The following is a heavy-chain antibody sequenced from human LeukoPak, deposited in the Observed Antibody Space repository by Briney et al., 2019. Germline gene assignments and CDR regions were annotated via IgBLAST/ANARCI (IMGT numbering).Heavy chain of an antibody. D-gene: IGHD6-13*01. Sequence: GGSLRLSCAASGFTFSSYEMNWVGQAPGKGLEWVSYISSSGSTIYYADSVKGRFTISRDNAKNSLYLQMNSLRAEDTAVYYCARDGIIAAAGAFDYWGQGTLVTVSS. J-gene: IGHJ4*02. CDR3: ARDGIIAAAGAFDY. CDR2: ISSSGSTI. CDR1: GFTFSSYE. V-gene: IGHV3-48*03.